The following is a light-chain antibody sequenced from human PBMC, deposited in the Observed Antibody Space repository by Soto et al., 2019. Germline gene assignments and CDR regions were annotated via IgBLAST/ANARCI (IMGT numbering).Light chain of an antibody. J-gene: IGKJ2*01. Sequence: EIVLTQSPATLSLSPGERATLSCGASQSVSSSYLAWYQQKPGLEPRLLIYDASSRATGIADRFSGSGSGTDFTLTIRRLEPEDFAVYYCQQYGSSPYTFGQGTKLEIK. CDR1: QSVSSSY. CDR2: DAS. V-gene: IGKV3D-20*01. CDR3: QQYGSSPYT.